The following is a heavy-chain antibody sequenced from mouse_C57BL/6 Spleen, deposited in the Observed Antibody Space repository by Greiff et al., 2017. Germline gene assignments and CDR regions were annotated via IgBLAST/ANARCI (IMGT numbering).Heavy chain of an antibody. J-gene: IGHJ3*01. Sequence: QVQLQQSGAELVRPGTSVKVSCKASGYAFTNSLIEWVKQRPGQGLEWIGVINPGSGGTNYNEKFKGKATLTADKSSSTAYMQLSRLTSEDSAVYFCAGGDSDYGYWGQGTLVTVSA. V-gene: IGHV1-54*01. CDR2: INPGSGGT. D-gene: IGHD2-5*01. CDR1: GYAFTNSL. CDR3: AGGDSDYGY.